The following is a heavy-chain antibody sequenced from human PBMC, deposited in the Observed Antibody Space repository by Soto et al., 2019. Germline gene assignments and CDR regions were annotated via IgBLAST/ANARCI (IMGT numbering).Heavy chain of an antibody. J-gene: IGHJ3*02. CDR3: ARDLNSGGLYTFDI. CDR2: IYIGGAT. Sequence: GGSMRLSCAASGFTFSSYSMSWVRQAPGKGLEWVSVIYIGGATYCADSVKGRFTISRDDSKNTLFLHMNSLRAEDTAVYYCARDLNSGGLYTFDIWGQGTMVTVSS. V-gene: IGHV3-66*01. CDR1: GFTFSSYS. D-gene: IGHD6-19*01.